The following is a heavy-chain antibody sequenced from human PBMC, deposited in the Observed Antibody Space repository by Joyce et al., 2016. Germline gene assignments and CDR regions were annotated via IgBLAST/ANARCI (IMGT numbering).Heavy chain of an antibody. CDR3: SRQRGSGSFGDY. V-gene: IGHV4-39*01. CDR1: GVSLSVSIYY. Sequence: QLQESGPGLLKPSETLSLTCTVAGVSLSVSIYYWGWVRQSPGRGLEWIGSIDNGGSTYQNPSLKNRFTMSVETSRNQLSLNLTSVTAADAAVYFCSRQRGSGSFGDYWGQGTQVIVSS. CDR2: IDNGGST. J-gene: IGHJ4*02. D-gene: IGHD3-10*01.